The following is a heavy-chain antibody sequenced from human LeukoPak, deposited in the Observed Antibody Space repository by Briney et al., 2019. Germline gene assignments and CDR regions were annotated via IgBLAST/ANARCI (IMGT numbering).Heavy chain of an antibody. V-gene: IGHV1-69*05. J-gene: IGHJ4*02. CDR3: ARGDSTITFGGVIVITPLDY. CDR2: IIPIFGTA. CDR1: GGTFSSYA. D-gene: IGHD3-16*02. Sequence: SVKVSCKASGGTFSSYAISLVRQAPGQGLEWMGRIIPIFGTANYAQKFQGRVTITTDESTSTAYMELSSLRSEDTAVYYCARGDSTITFGGVIVITPLDYWGQGTLVTVCS.